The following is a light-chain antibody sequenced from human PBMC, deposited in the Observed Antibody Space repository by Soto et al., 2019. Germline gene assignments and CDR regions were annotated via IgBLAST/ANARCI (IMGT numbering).Light chain of an antibody. CDR1: QGISSW. CDR3: QQYNSVPWT. J-gene: IGKJ1*01. Sequence: DIQMTQSPSSLSASVGDRVTITCRASQGISSWLGWYQQKPGKAPKLLIYAASTLQSGVPSRFSGSGSGTDFTLTISSLQPEDVATYYCQQYNSVPWTFGRGTKVEIK. V-gene: IGKV1-27*01. CDR2: AAS.